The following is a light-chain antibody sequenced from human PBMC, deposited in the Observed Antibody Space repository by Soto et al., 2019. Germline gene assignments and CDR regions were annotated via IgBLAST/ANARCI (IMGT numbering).Light chain of an antibody. V-gene: IGLV2-14*01. Sequence: QSVLTQPASVSGSPGQSITISCTGTSSDVASYNYVSWYQQHPGKAPKLMIYEVSNRPSGVSNRFSGSKSGNTASLTISGLQAEDEANYYCSSYTSSSTRVFGGGTQLTVL. CDR2: EVS. CDR1: SSDVASYNY. J-gene: IGLJ3*02. CDR3: SSYTSSSTRV.